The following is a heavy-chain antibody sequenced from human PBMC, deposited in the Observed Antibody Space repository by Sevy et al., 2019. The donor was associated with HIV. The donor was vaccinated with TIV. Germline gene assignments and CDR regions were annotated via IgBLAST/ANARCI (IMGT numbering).Heavy chain of an antibody. D-gene: IGHD6-19*01. J-gene: IGHJ4*02. V-gene: IGHV3-23*01. CDR1: GFTFSSHD. CDR3: AKRGNGWYELDY. Sequence: GGSLRLSCAVSGFTFSSHDMTWVRQAPGKGLEWVSGISGAGGSKWYADSVKGRFTISRDHSQNTVFLQMNSLRAEDTAVYYCAKRGNGWYELDYWGRGTLVTVSS. CDR2: ISGAGGSK.